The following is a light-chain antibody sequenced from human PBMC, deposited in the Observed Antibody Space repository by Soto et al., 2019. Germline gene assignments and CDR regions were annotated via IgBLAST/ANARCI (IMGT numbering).Light chain of an antibody. CDR3: LQRASWRS. Sequence: MLTQSPVTLSLSPGDRAILSCRASQDVSISLGWYQQKPGQAPRLLIYDASNRATGIPDRFSGSGSGTDFTLTISSLEPEDFAVYYCLQRASWRSFGQGTKLEIK. CDR2: DAS. CDR1: QDVSIS. J-gene: IGKJ2*01. V-gene: IGKV3D-11*01.